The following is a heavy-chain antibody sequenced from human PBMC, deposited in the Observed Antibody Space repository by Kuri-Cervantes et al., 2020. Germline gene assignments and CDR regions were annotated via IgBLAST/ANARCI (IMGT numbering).Heavy chain of an antibody. J-gene: IGHJ4*02. CDR1: GFSFSSYG. CDR3: AIRPLNYYGSDKG. CDR2: VWYDGSNK. V-gene: IGHV3-33*08. Sequence: GGSLRLSCAASGFSFSSYGMHWVRQAPGKGLEWVAVVWYDGSNKFYADSVKGRFTISRDNSKNTVYLQMNSLRLEDTALYYCAIRPLNYYGSDKGWGQGTLVTVSS. D-gene: IGHD3-10*01.